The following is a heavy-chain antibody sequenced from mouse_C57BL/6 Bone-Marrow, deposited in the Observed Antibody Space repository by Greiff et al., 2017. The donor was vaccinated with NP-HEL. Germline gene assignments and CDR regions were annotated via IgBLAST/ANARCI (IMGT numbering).Heavy chain of an antibody. CDR1: GYTFTSYW. CDR3: ATITTEGYFDV. Sequence: QVQLKQPGAELVKPGASVKLSCKASGYTFTSYWMHWVKQRPGQGLEWIGMIHPNSGSTNYNEKFKSKATLTVDKSSSTAYMQLSSLTSEDSAVYYCATITTEGYFDVWGTGTTVTVSS. V-gene: IGHV1-64*01. J-gene: IGHJ1*03. CDR2: IHPNSGST. D-gene: IGHD1-1*01.